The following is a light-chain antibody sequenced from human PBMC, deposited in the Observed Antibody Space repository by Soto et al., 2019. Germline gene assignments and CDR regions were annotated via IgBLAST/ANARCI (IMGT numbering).Light chain of an antibody. Sequence: DIQMTQSPSSVSAAVGDRVTISCRASQGIRYWLAWYQHKPGKAPKILIKGASSLQTGVPSRSSGSGSGTDFTLTIISLQPEDFATYYCQQAYSFPLTLGGGTKVDIK. J-gene: IGKJ4*01. CDR2: GAS. CDR1: QGIRYW. CDR3: QQAYSFPLT. V-gene: IGKV1-12*01.